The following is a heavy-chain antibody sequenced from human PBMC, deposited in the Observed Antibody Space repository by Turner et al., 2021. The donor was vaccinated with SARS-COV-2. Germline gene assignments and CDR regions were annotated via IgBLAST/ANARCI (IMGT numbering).Heavy chain of an antibody. Sequence: QLQLQESGPGLVKPSETLSLTCTVSGGTISSRSYYWGGIRQPPGKGLEWIGSIDYRGSTYYNPSIKSRVTISVNTSKNQFSLKLSSETAADTAVYYCAGEVVVLTTTHYGMDVWGQGTTVTVSS. CDR2: IDYRGST. CDR1: GGTISSRSYY. V-gene: IGHV4-39*01. D-gene: IGHD1-26*01. J-gene: IGHJ6*02. CDR3: AGEVVVLTTTHYGMDV.